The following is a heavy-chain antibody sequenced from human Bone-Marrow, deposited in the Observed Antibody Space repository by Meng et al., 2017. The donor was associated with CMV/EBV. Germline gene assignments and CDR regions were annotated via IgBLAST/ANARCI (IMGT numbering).Heavy chain of an antibody. CDR1: GYTLTELS. D-gene: IGHD1-14*01. Sequence: ASVKVSCKVSGYTLTELSMHWVRQAPGKGLEWMGGFDPEDGETIYAQKFQGRVTMTEDTSTDTAYMELSSLRSEDTAVYYCARVGVRLRFNWNHPFDYWGQGTLVTVSS. V-gene: IGHV1-24*01. CDR2: FDPEDGET. CDR3: ARVGVRLRFNWNHPFDY. J-gene: IGHJ4*02.